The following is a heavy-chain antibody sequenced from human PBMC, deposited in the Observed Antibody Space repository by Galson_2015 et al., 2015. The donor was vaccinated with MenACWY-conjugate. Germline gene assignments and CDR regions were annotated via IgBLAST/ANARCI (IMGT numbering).Heavy chain of an antibody. V-gene: IGHV3-74*01. D-gene: IGHD1-1*01. CDR3: ARNNNWSFDS. J-gene: IGHJ4*02. CDR2: IKADGSFS. Sequence: SLRLSCAASGFTFNNYWMHWVRQPPGKGLEWISYIKADGSFSNYADFVKGRFTISTDNAKNMVYLQMDGLGDEDTAVYFCARNNNWSFDSWGQGTLFTVSS. CDR1: GFTFNNYW.